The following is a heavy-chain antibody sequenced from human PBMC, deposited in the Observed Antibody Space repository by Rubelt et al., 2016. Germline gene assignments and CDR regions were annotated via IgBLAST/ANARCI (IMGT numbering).Heavy chain of an antibody. Sequence: QVQLQESGPGLVKPSETLSLTCTVSGGSISSYYWSWIRQPPGKGLEWIGYIYYNGSTNSNPTLKGGVPIEVASSKNQLARRLGAVTAADTAGYYGARHGDYDSLVFDYWGQGTLVTVSS. J-gene: IGHJ4*02. V-gene: IGHV4-59*08. D-gene: IGHD3-22*01. CDR1: GGSISSYY. CDR2: IYYNGST. CDR3: ARHGDYDSLVFDY.